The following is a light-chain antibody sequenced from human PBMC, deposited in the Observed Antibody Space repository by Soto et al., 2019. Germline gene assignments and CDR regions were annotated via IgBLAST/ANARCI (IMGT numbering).Light chain of an antibody. CDR1: QSVSKNY. Sequence: EIVLMQSPGTLSLSPGGRGTLSCRAIQSVSKNYLAWYQQKAGQAPRLLIYGASNRATGIPDRFSGSGSGTDFTLTISSLQPDDFATYYCQHYNSYSEAFGQGTKVDIK. CDR2: GAS. CDR3: QHYNSYSEA. J-gene: IGKJ1*01. V-gene: IGKV3-20*01.